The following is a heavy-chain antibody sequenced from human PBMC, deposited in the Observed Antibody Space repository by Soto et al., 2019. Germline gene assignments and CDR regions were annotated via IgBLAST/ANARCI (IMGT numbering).Heavy chain of an antibody. V-gene: IGHV1-69*12. Sequence: QVQLVQSGAEVKKPGSSVKVSCKASGGTFSSYAISWVRQAPGQGLEWMGGIIPIFGTADYAQKFQGRVTITADESKRKGNMELSSLRSEDTAVYYCASHYDSSGYYYRGLDYWGQGTLVTVSS. CDR1: GGTFSSYA. CDR2: IIPIFGTA. D-gene: IGHD3-22*01. CDR3: ASHYDSSGYYYRGLDY. J-gene: IGHJ4*02.